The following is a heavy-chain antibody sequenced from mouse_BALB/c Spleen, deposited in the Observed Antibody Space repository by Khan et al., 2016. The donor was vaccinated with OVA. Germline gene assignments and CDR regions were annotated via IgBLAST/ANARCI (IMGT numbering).Heavy chain of an antibody. D-gene: IGHD2-2*01. CDR3: AGYGYSPWFAY. J-gene: IGHJ3*01. CDR1: GFNIKDYY. Sequence: EVQLQESGAELVRPGALVKLSCKTSGFNIKDYYMHWVKQRPEQGLVWIGWIDPENGNTIYDPKFQGKASLTADTSSNTAYLQLSSLTSEDTAVYYCAGYGYSPWFAYWGQGTLVAVSA. V-gene: IGHV14-1*02. CDR2: IDPENGNT.